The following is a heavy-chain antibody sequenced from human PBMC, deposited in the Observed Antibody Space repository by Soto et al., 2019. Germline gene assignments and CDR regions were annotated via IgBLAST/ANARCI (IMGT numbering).Heavy chain of an antibody. CDR1: GYKVSTWHNFTSYW. CDR2: IYPGDSDT. J-gene: IGHJ6*02. V-gene: IGHV5-51*01. Sequence: GESLKISCMGSGYKVSTWHNFTSYWIAWVRQMPGEGLEWMGIIYPGDSDTRYSPSFQGQVTISADKSINSVYLQWSSLKASDTATYYCARLGFNYDFLSGFYNVLHYYAIDVWGQGTTVTVSS. CDR3: ARLGFNYDFLSGFYNVLHYYAIDV. D-gene: IGHD3-3*01.